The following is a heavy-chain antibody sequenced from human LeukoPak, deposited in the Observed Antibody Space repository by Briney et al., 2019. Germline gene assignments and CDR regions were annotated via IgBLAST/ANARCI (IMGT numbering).Heavy chain of an antibody. V-gene: IGHV4-39*07. Sequence: SEALSLTCTVSGVSISSSNSYWGWIRQPPGKGLEWIGSIYYSGNTYYNASLKSRVTISVDTSKNQFSLKLSSVTAADTAVYYCARVSGYDSYYFDYWGQGTLVTVSS. CDR1: GVSISSSNSY. D-gene: IGHD5-12*01. J-gene: IGHJ4*02. CDR3: ARVSGYDSYYFDY. CDR2: IYYSGNT.